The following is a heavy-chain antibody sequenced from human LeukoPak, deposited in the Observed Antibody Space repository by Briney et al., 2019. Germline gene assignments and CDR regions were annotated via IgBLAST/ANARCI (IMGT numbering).Heavy chain of an antibody. CDR2: IRSKAYGGTT. V-gene: IGHV3-49*04. Sequence: GGSLRLSCTAFGFTFGDYAMSWVRQAPGKGLEWVGFIRSKAYGGTTEYAASVKGRFTISRDDSKSIAYLQMNSLKTEDTAVYYCELRVTPNWFDPWGQGTLVTVSS. D-gene: IGHD4-23*01. CDR1: GFTFGDYA. CDR3: ELRVTPNWFDP. J-gene: IGHJ5*02.